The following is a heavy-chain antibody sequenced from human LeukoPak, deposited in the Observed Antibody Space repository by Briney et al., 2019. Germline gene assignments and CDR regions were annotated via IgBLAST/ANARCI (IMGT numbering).Heavy chain of an antibody. J-gene: IGHJ4*02. V-gene: IGHV3-7*01. D-gene: IGHD3-10*01. CDR3: AKVQGITMVRGVISN. Sequence: GGSLRLSCAASGFTFSNYWMSWVRQAPGKGLEWVANIKQDGSEEYYVGSVKGRFTISRDNSKNTQYLQMNGLRAEDTAVYYCAKVQGITMVRGVISNWGQGTLVTVSS. CDR1: GFTFSNYW. CDR2: IKQDGSEE.